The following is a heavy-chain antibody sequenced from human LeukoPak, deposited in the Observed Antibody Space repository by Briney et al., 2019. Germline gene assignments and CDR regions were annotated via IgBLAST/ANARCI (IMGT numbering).Heavy chain of an antibody. D-gene: IGHD4-17*01. Sequence: GRSLRLSCAASGFTFSSYAMHWVRQAPGKGLEWVAVVSYDGSNKYYADSVKGRFTISRDNSKNTLYLQMNSLRAEDTAVYYCAREPKYTVTTEDYWGQGTLVTVSS. V-gene: IGHV3-30-3*01. CDR3: AREPKYTVTTEDY. J-gene: IGHJ4*02. CDR1: GFTFSSYA. CDR2: VSYDGSNK.